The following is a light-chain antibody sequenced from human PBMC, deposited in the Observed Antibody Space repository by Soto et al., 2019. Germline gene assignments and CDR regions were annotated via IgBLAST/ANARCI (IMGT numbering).Light chain of an antibody. Sequence: DVVMTQSPLSLPVTLGQPASISCRSSQSLVYSDGNTYLNWFQQRPGQSPRRLIYKVSNRDSGVPDRFSGSGSGTDFTLKISRVEAEDFATYYCQQSYSTPRTFGPGTKVDI. J-gene: IGKJ3*01. CDR3: QQSYSTPRT. V-gene: IGKV2-30*01. CDR1: QSLVYSDGNTY. CDR2: KVS.